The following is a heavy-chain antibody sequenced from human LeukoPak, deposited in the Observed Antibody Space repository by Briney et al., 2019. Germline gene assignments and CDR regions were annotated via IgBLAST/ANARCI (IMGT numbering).Heavy chain of an antibody. D-gene: IGHD6-19*01. CDR3: ARDSIAVAVTYYYYMDV. J-gene: IGHJ6*03. CDR1: GGTFSSYA. CDR2: IIPIFGTA. V-gene: IGHV1-69*06. Sequence: GSSVKVSCKASGGTFSSYAISWVRQAPGQGLEWMGGIIPIFGTANYAQKFQGRVTITADKSTSTAYMELSSLRSEDTAVYYCARDSIAVAVTYYYYMDVWGKGTTVTISS.